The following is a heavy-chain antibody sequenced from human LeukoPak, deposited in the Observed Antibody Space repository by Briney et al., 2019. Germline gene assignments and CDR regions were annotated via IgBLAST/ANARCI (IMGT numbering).Heavy chain of an antibody. V-gene: IGHV4-31*11. CDR3: ARGSLDFDY. Sequence: PSETLSLTCAVYGGSFSGYYWSWIRQHPGKGLEWIGYISYSGSTHYNPSLKSRVTISVDTSKNQFSLKLSSVTAADTAVYYCARGSLDFDYWGQGTLVTVPS. CDR1: GGSFSGYY. J-gene: IGHJ4*02. CDR2: ISYSGST.